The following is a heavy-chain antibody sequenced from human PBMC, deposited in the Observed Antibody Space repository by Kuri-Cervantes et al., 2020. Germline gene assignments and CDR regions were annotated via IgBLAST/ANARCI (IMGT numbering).Heavy chain of an antibody. CDR3: ARRMTTVTKAKRNWFDP. Sequence: SETLSLTCTVSGGSISGNSHYWGWIRQPPGKGLEWIGSIYYSGTTYNNPSFKSRVTISVDTSKNQFSLKLSSVTAADTAVYYCARRMTTVTKAKRNWFDPWGQGTLVTVSS. J-gene: IGHJ5*02. D-gene: IGHD4-17*01. CDR1: GGSISGNSHY. V-gene: IGHV4-39*01. CDR2: IYYSGTT.